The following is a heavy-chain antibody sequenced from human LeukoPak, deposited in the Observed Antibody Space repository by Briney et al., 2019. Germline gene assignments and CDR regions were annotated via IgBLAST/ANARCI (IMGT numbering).Heavy chain of an antibody. CDR2: INHSGST. J-gene: IGHJ5*02. CDR1: GGSFSGYY. V-gene: IGHV4-34*01. Sequence: SETLSLTCAVYGGSFSGYYWSWIRQPPGKGLEWIGEINHSGSTNYNPSLKSRVTISVDTSKNQFSLKLSSVTAADTAVYYCAGAPYYYGTGVLANWFDPWGPETLVTVSS. CDR3: AGAPYYYGTGVLANWFDP. D-gene: IGHD3-10*01.